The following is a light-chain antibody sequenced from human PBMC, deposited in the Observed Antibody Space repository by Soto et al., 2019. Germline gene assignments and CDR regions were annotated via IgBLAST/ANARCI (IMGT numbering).Light chain of an antibody. J-gene: IGKJ1*01. CDR3: QQYGRSPWT. Sequence: EMVLTQSPGTLSLSPGERATLSSSASQSVSSSYLAWYQQKPGQAPRPLIYGASSRAIGIPDRFSGSGSGTDFTLTISRLQPEDFAVYYCQQYGRSPWTLGQGTKVEIK. V-gene: IGKV3-20*01. CDR1: QSVSSSY. CDR2: GAS.